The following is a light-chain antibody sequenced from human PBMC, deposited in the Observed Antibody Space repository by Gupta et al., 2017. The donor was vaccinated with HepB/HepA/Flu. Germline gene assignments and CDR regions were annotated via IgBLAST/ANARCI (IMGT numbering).Light chain of an antibody. CDR2: GNS. CDR1: SSNIGAGYD. V-gene: IGLV1-40*01. CDR3: QSYDSSLGVV. J-gene: IGLJ2*01. Sequence: QSVLTQPPSVSGAPGRRVTISCTGSSSNIGAGYDVHWYQQLPGTATKLLIYGNSNRPSGVPDRFSGSKSGTSASLAITGLQAEDEADYYCQSYDSSLGVVFGGGTKLTVL.